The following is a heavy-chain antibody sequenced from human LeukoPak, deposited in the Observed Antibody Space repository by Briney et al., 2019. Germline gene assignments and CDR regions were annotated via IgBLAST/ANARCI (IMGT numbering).Heavy chain of an antibody. CDR3: TRDGVAAGLYFDY. CDR1: RFIYSDYW. V-gene: IGHV3-7*03. Sequence: GGSLRLSCAASRFIYSDYWMNWVRQAAGKGLDWVAIINQFGSEKYYVDSVRGRFTISRDNAKNSLFLQINSLRAEDTAVYYCTRDGVAAGLYFDYWGQGTLVTVSS. J-gene: IGHJ4*02. D-gene: IGHD6-13*01. CDR2: INQFGSEK.